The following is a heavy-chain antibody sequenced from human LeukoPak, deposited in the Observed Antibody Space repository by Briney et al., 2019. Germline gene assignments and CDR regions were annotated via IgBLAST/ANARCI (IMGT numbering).Heavy chain of an antibody. D-gene: IGHD2-15*01. CDR2: ISGSGGST. CDR1: GFTFSSYA. J-gene: IGHJ3*01. V-gene: IGHV3-23*01. Sequence: GGSLRLSCAASGFTFSSYAMSWVRQAPGKGLEWVSAISGSGGSTYYADSVKGRFTISRDTSRNTLSLQMNGLRPEDTAVYYCARTEYCTRGSCYGLAFDVWGQGTVVTVPS. CDR3: ARTEYCTRGSCYGLAFDV.